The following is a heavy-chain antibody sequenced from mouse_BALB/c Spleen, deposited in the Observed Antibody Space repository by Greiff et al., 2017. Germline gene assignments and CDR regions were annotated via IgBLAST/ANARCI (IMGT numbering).Heavy chain of an antibody. D-gene: IGHD1-2*01. Sequence: QVQLQQPGAELVKPGASVKLSCKASGYTFTSYWMHWVKQRPGQGLEWIGEINPSNGRTNYNEKFKSKATLTVDKSSSTAYMQLSSLTSEDSAVYYCARGGTTATRLYYYAMDYWGQGTSVTVSS. CDR2: INPSNGRT. V-gene: IGHV1S81*02. CDR3: ARGGTTATRLYYYAMDY. CDR1: GYTFTSYW. J-gene: IGHJ4*01.